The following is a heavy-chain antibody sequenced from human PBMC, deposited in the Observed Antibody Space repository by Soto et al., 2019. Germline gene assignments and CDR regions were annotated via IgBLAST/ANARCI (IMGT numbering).Heavy chain of an antibody. J-gene: IGHJ6*03. Sequence: EVQLVESGGGLVQPGGSLRLSCAASGFTFSSYWMSWVRQAPGKGLEWVANIKQDGSEKYYVDSVKGRFTISRDNAKNSLYLQMNSLRADDTAVYYCARDYGDYFGPVYYYYYMDVWGKGTTVTVSS. V-gene: IGHV3-7*01. CDR3: ARDYGDYFGPVYYYYYMDV. D-gene: IGHD4-17*01. CDR2: IKQDGSEK. CDR1: GFTFSSYW.